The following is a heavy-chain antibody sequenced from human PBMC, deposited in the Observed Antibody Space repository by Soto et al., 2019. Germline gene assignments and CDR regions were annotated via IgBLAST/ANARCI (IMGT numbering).Heavy chain of an antibody. D-gene: IGHD3-10*01. Sequence: GGSLRLSCAASGFTVSSNYMSWVRQAPGKGLEWVSVIHSGGSTYYADSVKGRFTISRDNSKNTPYLQMNSLRAEDTAVYYCTRVFTGRYYGSGSYYTPPLYYYYMDVWGKGTTVTVSS. V-gene: IGHV3-66*01. CDR3: TRVFTGRYYGSGSYYTPPLYYYYMDV. CDR1: GFTVSSNY. J-gene: IGHJ6*03. CDR2: IHSGGST.